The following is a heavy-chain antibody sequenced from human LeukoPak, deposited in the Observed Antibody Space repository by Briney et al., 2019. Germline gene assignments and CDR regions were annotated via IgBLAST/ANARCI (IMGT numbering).Heavy chain of an antibody. J-gene: IGHJ4*02. Sequence: GGSLRLSCAASGFTFSSYAMRWVRQAPGKGLEWVAVISYDGSNKYYADSVKGRFTISRDNSKNTLYLKMNSLRAEDTAVYYCAREWELDVDYWGQGTLVTVSS. V-gene: IGHV3-30-3*01. CDR1: GFTFSSYA. D-gene: IGHD1-26*01. CDR2: ISYDGSNK. CDR3: AREWELDVDY.